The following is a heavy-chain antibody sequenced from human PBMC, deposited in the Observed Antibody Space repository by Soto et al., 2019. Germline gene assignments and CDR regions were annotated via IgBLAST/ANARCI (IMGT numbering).Heavy chain of an antibody. CDR3: ARVSPLYDFDSSGPFDS. J-gene: IGHJ4*02. V-gene: IGHV4-30-2*06. CDR2: IHDSGST. Sequence: QLQLQESGSGLVKPSQTLSLTCAVSGGSIGSGGYSWSWIRQSPGKGLEWIGFIHDSGSTYYNPSLWSRVTISADRSQNQFSLTMSSVTAADTAVYFCARVSPLYDFDSSGPFDSWGQGTLVTVSS. D-gene: IGHD3-22*01. CDR1: GGSIGSGGYS.